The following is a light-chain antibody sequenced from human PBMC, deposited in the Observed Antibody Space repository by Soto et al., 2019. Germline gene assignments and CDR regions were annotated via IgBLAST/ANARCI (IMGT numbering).Light chain of an antibody. J-gene: IGLJ2*01. CDR1: SSNIGAGYD. CDR2: GNS. CDR3: QSDVCSLSGVV. V-gene: IGLV1-40*01. Sequence: QSVLTQPPSVSGAPGQRVTISCTGSSSNIGAGYDVHWYQQLPGTAPKLLIYGNSNRPSGVPDRFSGSKSGASASLAITGLQAEDESDYYCQSDVCSLSGVVFGGGTMVTVL.